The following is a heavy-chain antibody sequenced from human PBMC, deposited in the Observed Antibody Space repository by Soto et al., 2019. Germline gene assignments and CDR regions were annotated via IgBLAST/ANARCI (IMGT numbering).Heavy chain of an antibody. J-gene: IGHJ4*02. D-gene: IGHD3-10*01. CDR2: ISGSADSR. CDR3: PRGVMDFDY. Sequence: PGWSLRLSCAASGFTFSSYAMSWVRQAPGKGLEWVSGISGSADSRYYADSVKGRFTISRDNSKNTLYLQMNSLRAEDTAVYYCPRGVMDFDYWGQGILVTVSS. CDR1: GFTFSSYA. V-gene: IGHV3-23*01.